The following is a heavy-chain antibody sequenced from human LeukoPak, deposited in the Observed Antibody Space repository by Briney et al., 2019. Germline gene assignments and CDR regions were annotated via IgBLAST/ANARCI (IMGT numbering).Heavy chain of an antibody. CDR3: ARELREHGVFDI. CDR2: IRYDGNNK. CDR1: GFTFSNYG. D-gene: IGHD1/OR15-1a*01. V-gene: IGHV3-30*02. J-gene: IGHJ3*02. Sequence: PGGSLRLSCAASGFTFSNYGMHWVRQAPGKGLEWVAFIRYDGNNKYYADSVKGRFTISRDNAKNSLYLQMNSLSADDTAVYYCARELREHGVFDIWGQGTMVTVSS.